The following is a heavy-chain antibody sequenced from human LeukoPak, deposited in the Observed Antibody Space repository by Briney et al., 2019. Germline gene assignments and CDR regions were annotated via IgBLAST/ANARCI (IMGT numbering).Heavy chain of an antibody. CDR1: GGSISSYY. CDR2: IYYGGST. J-gene: IGHJ3*02. CDR3: AREGYMAESAFDI. Sequence: SETLSLTCTVSGGSISSYYWSWIRQPPGKGLEWIGYIYYGGSTNYNPSLKSRVTISVDTSKNQLSLKLSSVTAADTAVYYCAREGYMAESAFDIWGQGTMVTVSS. V-gene: IGHV4-59*01. D-gene: IGHD3-16*02.